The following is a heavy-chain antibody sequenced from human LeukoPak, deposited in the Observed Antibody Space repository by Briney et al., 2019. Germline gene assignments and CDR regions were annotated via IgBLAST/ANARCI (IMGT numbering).Heavy chain of an antibody. J-gene: IGHJ3*02. CDR2: ISGYNGNT. D-gene: IGHD1-1*01. CDR1: GYSFIDFY. V-gene: IGHV1-18*04. CDR3: ARDTVLQLSPGLEAFDT. Sequence: ASVKVSCKASGYSFIDFYIHFVRQAPGQGLEWMGWISGYNGNTKYAQKLQGRVTMTTDTSTSTAYMELGSLRSDDTAVYYCARDTVLQLSPGLEAFDTWGQGTMVTVSS.